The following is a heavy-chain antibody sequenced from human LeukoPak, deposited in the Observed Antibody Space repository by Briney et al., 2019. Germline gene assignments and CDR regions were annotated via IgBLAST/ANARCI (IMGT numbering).Heavy chain of an antibody. CDR1: GFTFSSYG. D-gene: IGHD1-26*01. CDR3: AKDGEGATRFNYFDY. CDR2: ISYDGSNK. Sequence: GGSLRLSCAASGFTFSSYGMHWVRQAPGKGLEWVAVISYDGSNKYYADSVKGRFTISRDNSKNTLYLQMNSLRAEDTAVYYCAKDGEGATRFNYFDYWGQGTLVTVSS. J-gene: IGHJ4*02. V-gene: IGHV3-30*18.